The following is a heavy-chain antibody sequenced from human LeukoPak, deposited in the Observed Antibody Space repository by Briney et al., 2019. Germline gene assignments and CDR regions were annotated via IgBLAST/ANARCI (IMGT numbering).Heavy chain of an antibody. Sequence: GGSLRLSCAASGFTFSSYWMHRVRQAPGKGLVWVSRINSDGSSTSYADSVKGRFTISRDNAKNTLYLQMNSLRAEDTAVYYCARDRHQYVDWFDPWGQGTLVTVSS. CDR2: INSDGSST. J-gene: IGHJ5*02. CDR3: ARDRHQYVDWFDP. CDR1: GFTFSSYW. D-gene: IGHD2-8*01. V-gene: IGHV3-74*01.